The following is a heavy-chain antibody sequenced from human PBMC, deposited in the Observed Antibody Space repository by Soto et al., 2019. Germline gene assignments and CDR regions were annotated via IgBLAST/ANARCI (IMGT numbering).Heavy chain of an antibody. CDR1: GGSFSGYY. CDR3: ARITYDILTGYLTYYFDY. V-gene: IGHV4-34*01. J-gene: IGHJ4*02. Sequence: SETLSLTCAVYGGSFSGYYWSWIRQPPGKGLEWIGEINHSGSTNYNPSLKSRVTISVDTSKNQFSLKLSSVTAADTAVYYCARITYDILTGYLTYYFDYWGQGTLVTVSS. D-gene: IGHD3-9*01. CDR2: INHSGST.